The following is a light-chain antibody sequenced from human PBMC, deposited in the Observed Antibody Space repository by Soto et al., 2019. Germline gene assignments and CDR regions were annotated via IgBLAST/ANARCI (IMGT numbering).Light chain of an antibody. CDR1: QSVSSD. V-gene: IGKV3-15*01. Sequence: IVMTQSPATLSVSPGDRVTLSCRASQSVSSDLAWYQQRPGQAPRLLIYGASTRATGIPARFSGTGSGTEFTLTISSLQSEDFAIYYCQQYNNWPPYTFAQGTKLEIK. CDR3: QQYNNWPPYT. J-gene: IGKJ2*01. CDR2: GAS.